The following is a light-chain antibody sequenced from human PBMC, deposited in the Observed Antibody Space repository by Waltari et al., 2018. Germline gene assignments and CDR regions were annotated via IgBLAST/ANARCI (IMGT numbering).Light chain of an antibody. Sequence: DIQMTQSPSSLSASVGDRVSITCQASQDISNYLNWYQQKPGKAPKLLVYDVSYLETGVPSRFSGSGFGTDFTFTINSLQPVDIATYYCQQYDHLPITFGQGTRLEIK. CDR3: QQYDHLPIT. V-gene: IGKV1-33*01. CDR2: DVS. CDR1: QDISNY. J-gene: IGKJ5*01.